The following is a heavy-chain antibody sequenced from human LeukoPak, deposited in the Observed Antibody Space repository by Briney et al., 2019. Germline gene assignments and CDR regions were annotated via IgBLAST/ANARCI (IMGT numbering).Heavy chain of an antibody. Sequence: SQTLSLTCTVSGGSISSGGYYWSWIRQHPGKGLEWIGYIYYSGSTYYNPSLKSRVTISVDTSKNQFSLKLSSVTAADTAVYYCARAPSLLGYCTNGVCSAGADYFDYWGQGTLVTVSS. CDR2: IYYSGST. D-gene: IGHD2-8*01. CDR1: GGSISSGGYY. J-gene: IGHJ4*02. V-gene: IGHV4-31*03. CDR3: ARAPSLLGYCTNGVCSAGADYFDY.